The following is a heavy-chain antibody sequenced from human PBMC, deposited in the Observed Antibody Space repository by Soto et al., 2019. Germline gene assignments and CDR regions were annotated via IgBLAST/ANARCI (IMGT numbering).Heavy chain of an antibody. CDR3: VIYGQCTTTSSYGNWFDP. Sequence: PVGSLRLSGAASGFTFSTYGMHWIRQVPGKGLEWVSRIYSDASHTYYADSVKGRFTISRDNAKSTLHLEMNSLRADDTAVYYCVIYGQCTTTSSYGNWFDPWGQGTLVTVPS. V-gene: IGHV3-74*01. CDR1: GFTFSTYG. CDR2: IYSDASHT. J-gene: IGHJ5*01. D-gene: IGHD2-2*01.